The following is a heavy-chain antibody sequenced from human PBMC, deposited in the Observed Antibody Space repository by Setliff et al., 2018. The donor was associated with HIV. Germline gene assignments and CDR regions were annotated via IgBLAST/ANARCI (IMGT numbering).Heavy chain of an antibody. CDR3: VNTGYDGDYYYYYMDV. V-gene: IGHV4-34*12. D-gene: IGHD5-12*01. CDR2: MFQTGRT. CDR1: GGSFSDYF. Sequence: SETLSLTCAVYGGSFSDYFWTWLRQPPGKGLEWIGTMFQTGRTNYAPSLKSRVSIYVDTTKNQLSLNLRYLTAADSALYFCVNTGYDGDYYYYYMDVWGKGTTVTVSS. J-gene: IGHJ6*03.